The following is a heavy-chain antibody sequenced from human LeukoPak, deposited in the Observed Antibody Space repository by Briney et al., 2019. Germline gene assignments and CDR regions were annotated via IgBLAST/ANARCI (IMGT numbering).Heavy chain of an antibody. CDR2: ISGDGGST. D-gene: IGHD4-17*01. J-gene: IGHJ4*02. CDR1: GFTFDDYA. Sequence: GGSLRLSCAASGFTFDDYAMHWVRQAPGKGLEWVSLISGDGGSTYYADSVKGRFTISRDNSKNSLYLQMNSLRTEDTALYYCAKPVNYGDYGAHFDYWGQGTLVTVSS. CDR3: AKPVNYGDYGAHFDY. V-gene: IGHV3-43*02.